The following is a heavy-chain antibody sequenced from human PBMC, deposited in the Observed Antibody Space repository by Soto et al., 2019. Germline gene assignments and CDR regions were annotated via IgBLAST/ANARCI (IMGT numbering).Heavy chain of an antibody. CDR3: ARESSWTTVTADWYFDL. D-gene: IGHD4-17*01. V-gene: IGHV4-34*01. Sequence: QVQLQQWGAGLLKPSETLSLTCAVYGGSFSGYYWSWIRQPPGKGLEWIGEINHSGSTNYNPSLKSRVTISVDTSKNQCSLKLSSVAAADTAVYYCARESSWTTVTADWYFDLWGRGTLVTVSS. CDR1: GGSFSGYY. J-gene: IGHJ2*01. CDR2: INHSGST.